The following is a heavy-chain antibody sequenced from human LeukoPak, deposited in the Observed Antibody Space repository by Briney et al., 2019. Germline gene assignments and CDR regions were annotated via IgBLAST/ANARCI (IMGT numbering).Heavy chain of an antibody. V-gene: IGHV3-21*01. CDR2: ISSSSYI. CDR3: ARRGSSGWYDSFDY. CDR1: GFTFNTYN. Sequence: PGGSLRLSCAASGFTFNTYNMNWVRQAPGKGLEWVSSISSSSYIYYADSVKGRFTISRDNAKNTLYLQMNSLRAEDTAVYYCARRGSSGWYDSFDYWGQGTLVTVSS. J-gene: IGHJ4*02. D-gene: IGHD6-19*01.